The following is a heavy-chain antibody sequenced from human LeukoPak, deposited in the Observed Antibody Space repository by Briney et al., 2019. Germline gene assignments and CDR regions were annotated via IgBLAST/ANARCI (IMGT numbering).Heavy chain of an antibody. D-gene: IGHD3-3*01. J-gene: IGHJ6*02. CDR3: ARGAERITIFGVVIITGDSPCYYYGMDV. Sequence: ASVKVSCKASGYAFTSYGISWVRQAPGQGLEWMGWISAYNGNTNYAQKLQGRVTMTTDTSTSTAYMELRSLRSDDTAVYYCARGAERITIFGVVIITGDSPCYYYGMDVWGQGTTVTVSS. CDR1: GYAFTSYG. CDR2: ISAYNGNT. V-gene: IGHV1-18*01.